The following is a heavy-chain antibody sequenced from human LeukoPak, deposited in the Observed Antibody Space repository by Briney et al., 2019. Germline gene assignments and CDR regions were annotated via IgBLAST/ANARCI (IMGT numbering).Heavy chain of an antibody. Sequence: PGGSLRLSCATSGFTFSSCAMHWVRQAPGKGLEWVTVISYDGSNKYYADSVKGRFTISRDNSKNTLYLQMNSLRAEDTAVYYCARDRRGWGYYFDYWGQGTLVTVSS. J-gene: IGHJ4*02. CDR2: ISYDGSNK. V-gene: IGHV3-30-3*01. CDR3: ARDRRGWGYYFDY. D-gene: IGHD1-26*01. CDR1: GFTFSSCA.